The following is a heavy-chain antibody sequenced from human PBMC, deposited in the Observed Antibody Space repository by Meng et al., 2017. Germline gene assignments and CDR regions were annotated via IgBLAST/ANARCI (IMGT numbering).Heavy chain of an antibody. V-gene: IGHV2-70*01. CDR1: GFSPSTSGMC. CDR2: SDWDDDT. D-gene: IGHD5-12*01. J-gene: IGHJ4*02. CDR3: ARILRGYSGYVSDY. Sequence: SGPTLAKPTQTLTLISTFSGFSPSTSGMCVSWIRQPPGKALEWLALSDWDDDTYYSTSLKTRLTISKDTSKNQVVLTMTTMDPVDTATYYCARILRGYSGYVSDYWGQGTLVTVSS.